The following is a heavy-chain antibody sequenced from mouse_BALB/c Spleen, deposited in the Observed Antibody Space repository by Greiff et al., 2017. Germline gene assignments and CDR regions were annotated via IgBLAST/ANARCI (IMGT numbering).Heavy chain of an antibody. D-gene: IGHD2-3*01. CDR3: ARDDGYWGY. CDR2: ISSGSSTI. V-gene: IGHV5-17*02. J-gene: IGHJ2*01. CDR1: GFTFSSFG. Sequence: EVQRVESGGGLVQPGGSRKLSCAASGFTFSSFGMHWVRQAPEKGLEWVAYISSGSSTIYYADTVKGRFTISRDNPKNTLFLQMTSLRSEDTAMYYCARDDGYWGYWGQGTTLTVSS.